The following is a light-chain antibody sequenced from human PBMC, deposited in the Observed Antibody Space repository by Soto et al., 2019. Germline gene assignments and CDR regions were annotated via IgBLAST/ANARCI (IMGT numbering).Light chain of an antibody. CDR1: QISSNF. CDR2: AAS. J-gene: IGKJ1*01. V-gene: IGKV1-39*01. CDR3: QQSYNFPRT. Sequence: VQLTQSPSSLSASVGDRVTITCRASQISSNFLDWYQQKPGQAPKLLISAASNVQSGVPSRFSGRGSGTEFTLTISGLQPEDSASYCCQQSYNFPRTFGQGTKVDIK.